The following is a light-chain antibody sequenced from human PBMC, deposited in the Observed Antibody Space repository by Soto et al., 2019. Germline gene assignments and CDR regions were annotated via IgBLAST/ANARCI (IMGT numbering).Light chain of an antibody. J-gene: IGLJ1*01. V-gene: IGLV2-11*01. Sequence: QSALTQPASVSGSPGQSITISCTGTSSDVGNYIFVSWYRQHPGKAPKLMIYDINKRPSGVPDRFSGSKSGNTASLTISGLQAEDEADYYCCSYAGSYTYVFGTGTKVTVL. CDR1: SSDVGNYIF. CDR3: CSYAGSYTYV. CDR2: DIN.